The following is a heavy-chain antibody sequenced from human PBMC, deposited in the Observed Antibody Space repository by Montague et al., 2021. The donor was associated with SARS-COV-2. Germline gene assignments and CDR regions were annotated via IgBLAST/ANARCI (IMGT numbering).Heavy chain of an antibody. CDR3: ARGSSGWQGYKNGYFDY. CDR2: INWNVGST. Sequence: SLRLSCAASGFTFDGYGMSWVRQAPGKGLEWVSGINWNVGSTGXXXSXXXRFXISRDNAKNSLYLQMNSLRAEDTAVYHCARGSSGWQGYKNGYFDYWGQGTLVTVSS. J-gene: IGHJ4*02. V-gene: IGHV3-20*01. CDR1: GFTFDGYG. D-gene: IGHD6-19*01.